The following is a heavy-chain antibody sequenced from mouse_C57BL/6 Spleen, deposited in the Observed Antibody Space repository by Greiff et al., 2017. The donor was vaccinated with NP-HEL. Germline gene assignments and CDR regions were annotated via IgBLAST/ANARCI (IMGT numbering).Heavy chain of an antibody. CDR1: GYSFTSYY. J-gene: IGHJ3*01. CDR2: IYPGSGNT. V-gene: IGHV1-66*01. Sequence: VQVVESGPELVKPGASVKISCKASGYSFTSYYIHWVKQRPGQGLEWIGWIYPGSGNTKYNEKFKGKATLTADTSSSTAYMQLSSLTSEDSAVYYCARGGGYDYSWFAYWGQGTLVTVSA. D-gene: IGHD2-4*01. CDR3: ARGGGYDYSWFAY.